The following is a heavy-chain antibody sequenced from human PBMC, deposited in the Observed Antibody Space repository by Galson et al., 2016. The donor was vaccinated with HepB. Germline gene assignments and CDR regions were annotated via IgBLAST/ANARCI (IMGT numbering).Heavy chain of an antibody. V-gene: IGHV3-11*06. Sequence: SLRLSCAASGFTFSDYYMSWIRQAPGKGLEWVSYISVTSTYTNYADSVKGRFTVSRDNAKNSLYLQMNTLRAEDTAIYYGARDRGSYCGGDCSDYYFDYWGQVTLVTVSS. CDR1: GFTFSDYY. CDR3: ARDRGSYCGGDCSDYYFDY. CDR2: ISVTSTYT. J-gene: IGHJ4*02. D-gene: IGHD2-21*02.